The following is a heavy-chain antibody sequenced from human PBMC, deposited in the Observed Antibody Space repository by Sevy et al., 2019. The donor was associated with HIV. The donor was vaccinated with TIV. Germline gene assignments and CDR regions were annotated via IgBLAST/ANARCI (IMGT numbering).Heavy chain of an antibody. CDR3: AKDGYKPSVGDENYYYYYMDV. Sequence: GGSLRLSCAASGFTFSSYAMSWVRQAPGKGLEWVSAISGSGGSTYYADSVKGRLPISRDKSKNTLYLQMNSLRAEDTAVYDCAKDGYKPSVGDENYYYYYMDVWGKGTTVTVSS. CDR2: ISGSGGST. J-gene: IGHJ6*03. V-gene: IGHV3-23*01. D-gene: IGHD1-20*01. CDR1: GFTFSSYA.